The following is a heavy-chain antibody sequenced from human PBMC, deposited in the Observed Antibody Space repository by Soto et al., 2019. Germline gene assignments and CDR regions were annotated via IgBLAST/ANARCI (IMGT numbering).Heavy chain of an antibody. J-gene: IGHJ4*02. CDR1: GYTFTGYY. V-gene: IGHV1-2*02. Sequence: ASVKVSCKASGYTFTGYYIYWVRQAPGQGLEWMGWINPKNGDTIFAQKFQGRVTMTRDTSTSTAYMELTSLRFDDTAVYYCARHSGYDYVFDYWGQGTLVTVSS. D-gene: IGHD5-12*01. CDR3: ARHSGYDYVFDY. CDR2: INPKNGDT.